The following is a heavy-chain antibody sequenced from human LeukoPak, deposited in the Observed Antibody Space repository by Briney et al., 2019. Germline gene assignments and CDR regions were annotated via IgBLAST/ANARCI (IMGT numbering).Heavy chain of an antibody. CDR2: ITWNSDNI. V-gene: IGHV3-9*01. Sequence: GGSLRLSCAASGFTFDDYAMHWVRQAPGKGLEWVSGITWNSDNIGYGDSVKGRFTISRDNAKNSLYLQMNSLRAEDTALYYCAKDKGGRGSSWYAFDIWGQGTMVTVSS. CDR1: GFTFDDYA. J-gene: IGHJ3*02. D-gene: IGHD6-13*01. CDR3: AKDKGGRGSSWYAFDI.